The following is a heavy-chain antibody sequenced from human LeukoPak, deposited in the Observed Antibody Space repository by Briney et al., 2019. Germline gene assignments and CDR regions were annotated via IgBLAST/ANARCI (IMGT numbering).Heavy chain of an antibody. CDR2: ISWNSGSI. CDR3: AKDMSTVTYYYYYYGMDV. Sequence: GGSLRLSCAASGFTFDDYAMHWVRQAPGKGLEWVSGISWNSGSIGYADSVKGRFTISRDNAKNSLYLQMNSLRAEDTALYYCAKDMSTVTYYYYYYGMDVWGQGTTVTVSS. D-gene: IGHD4-17*01. V-gene: IGHV3-9*01. CDR1: GFTFDDYA. J-gene: IGHJ6*02.